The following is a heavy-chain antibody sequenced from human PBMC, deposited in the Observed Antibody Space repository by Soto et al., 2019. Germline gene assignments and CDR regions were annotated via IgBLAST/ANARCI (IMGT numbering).Heavy chain of an antibody. CDR1: GYSFTNYW. CDR2: IYPDDSDT. CDR3: ARLEWLSLAAWFDP. Sequence: GESLKISCNGSGYSFTNYWIGWVRQMPGKGLEWMGMIYPDDSDTKYSPSFQGQVTFSADKSINTAYLQWSSLKASDTAIYYCARLEWLSLAAWFDPWGQGTPVTVSS. J-gene: IGHJ5*02. V-gene: IGHV5-51*01. D-gene: IGHD3-3*01.